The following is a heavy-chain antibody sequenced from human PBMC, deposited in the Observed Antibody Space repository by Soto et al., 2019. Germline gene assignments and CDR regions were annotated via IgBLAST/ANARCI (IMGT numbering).Heavy chain of an antibody. V-gene: IGHV1-18*01. CDR1: GYAFNTYG. CDR3: ARGRYGEY. J-gene: IGHJ4*02. D-gene: IGHD3-10*01. Sequence: QVHLVQSGAEVKKPGASVKVSCKGSGYAFNTYGITWVRQAPGQGLEWMGWISAHNGNTNYAQKLQGRVTVTRDTSTSTAYMEVRSLRSDDTAVYYCARGRYGEYWGQGALVTVSS. CDR2: ISAHNGNT.